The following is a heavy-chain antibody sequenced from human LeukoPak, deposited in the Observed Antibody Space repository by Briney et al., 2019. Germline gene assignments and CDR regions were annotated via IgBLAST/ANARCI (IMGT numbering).Heavy chain of an antibody. Sequence: ASVKVSCKASGYTFTSYAMHWVRQAPGQRLEWMGWINAGNGNTKYSQKFQGRVTITRDTSASTAYRELSSVRSEDADVHYCSRVWGLLWFGELFQWGQGTMVTVSS. J-gene: IGHJ4*02. V-gene: IGHV1-3*01. CDR2: INAGNGNT. CDR1: GYTFTSYA. CDR3: SRVWGLLWFGELFQ. D-gene: IGHD3-10*01.